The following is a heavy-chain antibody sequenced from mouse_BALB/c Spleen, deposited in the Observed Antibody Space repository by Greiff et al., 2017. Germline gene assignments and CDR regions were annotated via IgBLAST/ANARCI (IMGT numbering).Heavy chain of an antibody. CDR3: ASPMITRSWFAY. CDR2: ILPGSGST. D-gene: IGHD2-4*01. CDR1: GYTFSSYW. V-gene: IGHV1-9*01. Sequence: QVQLQQSGAELMKPGASVKISCKATGYTFSSYWIEWVKQRPGHGLEWIGEILPGSGSTNYNEKFKGKATFTADTSSNTAYMQLSSLTSEDSAVYYCASPMITRSWFAYWGQGTLVTVSA. J-gene: IGHJ3*01.